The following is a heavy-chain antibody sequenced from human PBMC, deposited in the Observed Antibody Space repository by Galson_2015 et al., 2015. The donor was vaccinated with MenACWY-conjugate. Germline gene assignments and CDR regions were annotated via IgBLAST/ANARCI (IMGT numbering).Heavy chain of an antibody. D-gene: IGHD2-21*02. CDR2: ISRSSSYI. J-gene: IGHJ5*02. CDR3: ARDPLEVVVVTAIDNL. V-gene: IGHV3-21*01. CDR1: GFTFSSYS. Sequence: SLRLSCAASGFTFSSYSMNWVRQAPGRGPEWVSSISRSSSYIYYADSVKGRFTISRDNAKNSLYLHMNSLRAEDTAVYYCARDPLEVVVVTAIDNLWGQGTLVTVSS.